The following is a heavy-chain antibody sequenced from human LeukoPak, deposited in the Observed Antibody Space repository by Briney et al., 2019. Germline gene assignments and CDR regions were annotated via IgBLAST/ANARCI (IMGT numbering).Heavy chain of an antibody. CDR3: ARDNYDFWSGYFHSYYYYYMDV. V-gene: IGHV4-61*02. CDR1: GGSISSGSYY. D-gene: IGHD3-3*01. Sequence: SETLSLTCTVSGGSISSGSYYWSWIRQPAGKGLEWIGRIYTSGSTNYNPSLKSRVTISVDTSKNQFSLKLSSVTAADTALYYCARDNYDFWSGYFHSYYYYYMDVWGKGTTVTVSS. J-gene: IGHJ6*03. CDR2: IYTSGST.